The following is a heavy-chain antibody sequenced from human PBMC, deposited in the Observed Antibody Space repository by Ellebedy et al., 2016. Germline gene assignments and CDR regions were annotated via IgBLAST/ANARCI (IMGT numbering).Heavy chain of an antibody. CDR3: AKELWFGEHNWFDP. J-gene: IGHJ5*02. V-gene: IGHV3-30*18. D-gene: IGHD3-10*01. CDR2: ISYDGSNK. CDR1: GFTFSSYG. Sequence: GGSLRLXXAASGFTFSSYGMHWVRQAPGKGLEWVAVISYDGSNKYYADSVKGRFTISRDNSKNTLYLQMNSLRAEDTAVYYCAKELWFGEHNWFDPWGQGTLVTVSS.